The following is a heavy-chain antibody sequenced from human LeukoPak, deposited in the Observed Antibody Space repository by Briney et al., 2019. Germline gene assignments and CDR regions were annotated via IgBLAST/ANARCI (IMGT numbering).Heavy chain of an antibody. Sequence: SETLSLTCTVSGGSISSSSYYWGWIRQPPGKGLEWIGSIYYSGSAYYNPSLKSRVTISVDTSKNQFSLKLSSVTAAGTAVYYCATGSYYNVGFDYWGQGTLVTVSS. CDR3: ATGSYYNVGFDY. V-gene: IGHV4-39*01. D-gene: IGHD3-10*01. J-gene: IGHJ4*02. CDR1: GGSISSSSYY. CDR2: IYYSGSA.